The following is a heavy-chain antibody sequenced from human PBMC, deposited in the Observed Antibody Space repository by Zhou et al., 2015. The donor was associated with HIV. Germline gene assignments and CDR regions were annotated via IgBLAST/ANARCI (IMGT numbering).Heavy chain of an antibody. Sequence: QVQLVQSGAEVKKPGASVKVSCKASGDTFRYYAISWVRQSPGQGLEWMGWINGDNGKTRYAQQFQGRVTLTTDRSTKTAFMELKYLRSDDAATYYCARDPTFRSDITMTDNWFDSWGRGNPDHRLL. CDR3: ARDPTFRSDITMTDNWFDS. CDR2: INGDNGKT. V-gene: IGHV1-18*01. CDR1: GDTFRYYA. J-gene: IGHJ5*02. D-gene: IGHD3-22*01.